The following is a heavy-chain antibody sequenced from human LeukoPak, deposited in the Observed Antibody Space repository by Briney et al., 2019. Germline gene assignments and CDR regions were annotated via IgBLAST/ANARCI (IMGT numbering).Heavy chain of an antibody. V-gene: IGHV3-9*01. CDR2: ISWNSGSI. Sequence: GGSLRLSCAASGFTLDDYAMHWVRQAPGKGLEWVSGISWNSGSIGYADSVKGRFTISRDNAKNSLYLQMNSLRAEDTALYYCAKGASSGWSPYFDYWGQGTLVTVSS. CDR1: GFTLDDYA. J-gene: IGHJ4*02. D-gene: IGHD6-19*01. CDR3: AKGASSGWSPYFDY.